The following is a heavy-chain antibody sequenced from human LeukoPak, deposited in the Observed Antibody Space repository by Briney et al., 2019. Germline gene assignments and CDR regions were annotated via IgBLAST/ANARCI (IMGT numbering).Heavy chain of an antibody. CDR3: ARVGNSNRYGMDV. Sequence: GGSLRLSCAAPGFNFSSNYMSWVRQAPGKGLEWVSVIYRGGSTYYAGSVKGRFIISRDNSKNTLYLQMNSLRTEDTGAYYCARVGNSNRYGMDVWGQGTTVTVSS. J-gene: IGHJ6*02. D-gene: IGHD4-23*01. CDR1: GFNFSSNY. CDR2: IYRGGST. V-gene: IGHV3-66*01.